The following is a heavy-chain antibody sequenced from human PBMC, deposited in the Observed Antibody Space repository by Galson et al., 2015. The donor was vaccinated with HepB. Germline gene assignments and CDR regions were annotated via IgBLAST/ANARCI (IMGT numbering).Heavy chain of an antibody. Sequence: SVKVSCKASGYTFTGYYMHWVRQAPGQGLEWMGWINPNSGGTNYAQKFQGRVTMTRDASISTAYMELSRLRSDDTAVYYCARDRWHSSATDYWGQGTLVTVSS. CDR1: GYTFTGYY. D-gene: IGHD6-19*01. CDR2: INPNSGGT. V-gene: IGHV1-2*02. CDR3: ARDRWHSSATDY. J-gene: IGHJ4*02.